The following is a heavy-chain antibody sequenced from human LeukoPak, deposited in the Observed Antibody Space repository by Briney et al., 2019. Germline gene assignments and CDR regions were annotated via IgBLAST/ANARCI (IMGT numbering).Heavy chain of an antibody. V-gene: IGHV1-46*01. D-gene: IGHD2-15*01. Sequence: ASVKVSCKASGYTFTSYYMHWVRQAPGQGLEWMGIINPSGGSTSYAQKFQGRVTMTRDMSTSTVYMELSSLRSEDTAVYYCARASACSGGSCYGGNYFDYWGQGTLVTVPS. CDR2: INPSGGST. CDR1: GYTFTSYY. J-gene: IGHJ4*02. CDR3: ARASACSGGSCYGGNYFDY.